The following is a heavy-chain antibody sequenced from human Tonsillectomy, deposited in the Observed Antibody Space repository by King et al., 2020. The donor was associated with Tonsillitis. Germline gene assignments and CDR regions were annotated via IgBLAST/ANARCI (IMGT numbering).Heavy chain of an antibody. CDR3: ARAQIAGGGVDY. V-gene: IGHV3-30*01. CDR1: GFTFSSYA. D-gene: IGHD3-16*01. CDR2: ISYDGSNK. Sequence: VQLVESGGGVVQPGRSLRLSCAVSGFTFSSYAIHWVRQAPGKGLEWVAVISYDGSNKYYADSVKGRFTISRDNSKNTLYLQMNSLRAEDTAVYYCARAQIAGGGVDYWGQGTLVTVSS. J-gene: IGHJ4*02.